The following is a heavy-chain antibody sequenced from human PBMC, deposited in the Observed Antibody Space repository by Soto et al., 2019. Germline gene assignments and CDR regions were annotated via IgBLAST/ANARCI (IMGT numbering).Heavy chain of an antibody. CDR3: ARTHSSGWYDY. Sequence: QVQLVQSGAEVKKPGSSVKVSCKASGGTFSSYTISWVRQAPGQGLEWMGRIIPILGIANYAQKFQGRVTITADKSTSTAYMELSSLRSGDTAVYYCARTHSSGWYDYWGQGTLVTVSS. V-gene: IGHV1-69*02. CDR2: IIPILGIA. CDR1: GGTFSSYT. D-gene: IGHD6-19*01. J-gene: IGHJ4*02.